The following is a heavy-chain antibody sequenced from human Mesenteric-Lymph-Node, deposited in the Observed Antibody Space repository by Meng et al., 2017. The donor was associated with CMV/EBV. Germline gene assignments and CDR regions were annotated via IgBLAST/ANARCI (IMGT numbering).Heavy chain of an antibody. CDR1: VRGGSYS. D-gene: IGHD3-22*01. V-gene: IGHV4-61*01. Sequence: VRGGSYSERWLRQAPGKGLEWIGYIYNSGSSNYNPSLKSRVTISRDTSKSQFSLKLSSVTAADTAVYYCARATYYYDLRMIAYYFDYWGQGILVTVSS. CDR2: IYNSGSS. J-gene: IGHJ4*02. CDR3: ARATYYYDLRMIAYYFDY.